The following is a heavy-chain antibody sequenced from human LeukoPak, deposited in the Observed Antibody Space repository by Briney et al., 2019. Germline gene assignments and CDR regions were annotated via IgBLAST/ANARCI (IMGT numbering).Heavy chain of an antibody. J-gene: IGHJ6*02. Sequence: AASVKVSCKASGYTFTSYYMHWVRQAPGQGLEWMGIINPSGGSTSYAQKFQGRVTMTRDTSTSTVYMELSSLRSEDTAVYYCATTLRGLDYYYGMDVWGQGTTVTVSS. CDR3: ATTLRGLDYYYGMDV. CDR1: GYTFTSYY. CDR2: INPSGGST. D-gene: IGHD3-10*01. V-gene: IGHV1-46*01.